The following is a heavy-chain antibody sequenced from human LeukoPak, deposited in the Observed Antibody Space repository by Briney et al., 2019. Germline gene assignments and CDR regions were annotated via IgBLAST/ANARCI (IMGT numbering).Heavy chain of an antibody. CDR1: GYTFTSYY. CDR2: INPSGGST. D-gene: IGHD4-17*01. CDR3: ARDGSRVTTFVY. J-gene: IGHJ4*02. Sequence: GASVKVSCKASGYTFTSYYMHWVRQAPGQGLEWMGIINPSGGSTSYAQKFQGRVTMTRDTYTSTVYMELSSLRSEDTAVDYYARDGSRVTTFVYWGQGTLVTVSS. V-gene: IGHV1-46*01.